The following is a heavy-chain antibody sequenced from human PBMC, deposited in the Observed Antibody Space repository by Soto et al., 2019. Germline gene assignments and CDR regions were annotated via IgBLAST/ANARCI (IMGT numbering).Heavy chain of an antibody. CDR1: GYSISSGYY. Sequence: SETLPLTCSVSGYSISSGYYWGWIRQPPGKGLEWIGSIYHSGSTYYNPSLKSRVTISVDTSKNQFSLKLSSVTAADTAVYYCAREPSYYAFWSGCLSYWGQGTLVTVSS. J-gene: IGHJ4*02. CDR3: AREPSYYAFWSGCLSY. CDR2: IYHSGST. V-gene: IGHV4-38-2*02. D-gene: IGHD3-3*01.